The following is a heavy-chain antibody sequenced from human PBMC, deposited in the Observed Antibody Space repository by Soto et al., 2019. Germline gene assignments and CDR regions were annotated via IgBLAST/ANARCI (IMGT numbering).Heavy chain of an antibody. Sequence: EVQLAESGGGMVQPGGSLRLSCVASGFTFSSYDMHWVRQAPGKGLEYVSSISSNGGTTYYGNSVKGRFTISRDKSKNTLYLQMGSLRADDMAVYYCVRRVSGNYDYWGQGTLVTVSS. CDR1: GFTFSSYD. CDR3: VRRVSGNYDY. CDR2: ISSNGGTT. V-gene: IGHV3-64*01. J-gene: IGHJ4*02. D-gene: IGHD1-7*01.